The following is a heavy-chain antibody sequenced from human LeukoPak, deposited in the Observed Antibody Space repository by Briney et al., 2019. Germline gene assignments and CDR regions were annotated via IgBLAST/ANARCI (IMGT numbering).Heavy chain of an antibody. CDR3: ARDPYSGGYGAYYYYYMDV. CDR1: GFTFSSFW. CDR2: IKQDVSEK. Sequence: GSLRLSCAASGFTFSSFWMTWVRQAPGKGLEWVANIKQDVSEKYYVDSVKGRFTISRDNAKNSLYLEMNSLRVEDTAVYYCARDPYSGGYGAYYYYYMDVWGKGTTVTVSS. J-gene: IGHJ6*03. V-gene: IGHV3-7*01. D-gene: IGHD6-19*01.